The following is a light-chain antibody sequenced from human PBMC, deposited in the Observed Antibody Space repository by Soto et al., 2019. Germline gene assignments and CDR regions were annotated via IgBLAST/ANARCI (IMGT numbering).Light chain of an antibody. Sequence: SVLTQYPITLSLSQVEGATLSCSASQTVGKNYLAWYQQKSGQAPRLLIHGASNRATGIPARFSGSGSGTGFTLTISSLEPEDFAVYYCQQRSNWPITFGQGRLLEVK. J-gene: IGKJ5*01. CDR3: QQRSNWPIT. CDR2: GAS. V-gene: IGKV3-11*01. CDR1: QTVGKNY.